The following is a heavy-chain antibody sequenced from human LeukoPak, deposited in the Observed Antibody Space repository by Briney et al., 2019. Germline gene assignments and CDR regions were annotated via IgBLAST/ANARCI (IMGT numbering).Heavy chain of an antibody. CDR1: GGSLSPYY. D-gene: IGHD6-13*01. CDR3: ARLFPAAGIGGYSYYGMDV. V-gene: IGHV4-59*08. CDR2: IYYSGST. J-gene: IGHJ6*02. Sequence: KTSETLSLTCTVSGGSLSPYYWSWIRQPPGKGLEWIGYIYYSGSTNYNPSLRSRVTISVDTSKNQFSLKLSSVTAADSAVYYCARLFPAAGIGGYSYYGMDVWGQGTTVTVSS.